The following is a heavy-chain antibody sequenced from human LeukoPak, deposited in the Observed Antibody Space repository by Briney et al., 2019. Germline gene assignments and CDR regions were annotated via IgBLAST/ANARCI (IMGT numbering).Heavy chain of an antibody. V-gene: IGHV3-33*01. D-gene: IGHD5-24*01. Sequence: GRSLRLSCAASGFTFSSYGMHWVRQAPGKGLEWVAVIWYDGSNKYYADSVKGRFTISRDNSKNTLYLQMNSLRAEDTAVYYCARSGVQRWLQFFDYWGQETLVTVSS. CDR1: GFTFSSYG. CDR3: ARSGVQRWLQFFDY. J-gene: IGHJ4*02. CDR2: IWYDGSNK.